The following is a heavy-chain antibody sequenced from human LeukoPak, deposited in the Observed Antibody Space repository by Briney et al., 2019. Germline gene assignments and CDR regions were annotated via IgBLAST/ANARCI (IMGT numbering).Heavy chain of an antibody. CDR2: IIPIFGTA. V-gene: IGHV1-69*13. J-gene: IGHJ6*02. CDR3: ARTLFTIFGVVTDYYYYGMDV. Sequence: SVKVSCRASGGTFSSYAISWVRQAPGQGLEWMGGIIPIFGTANYAQKFQGRVTITADESTSTAYMELSSLRSEDTAVYYCARTLFTIFGVVTDYYYYGMDVWGQGTTVTVSS. CDR1: GGTFSSYA. D-gene: IGHD3-3*01.